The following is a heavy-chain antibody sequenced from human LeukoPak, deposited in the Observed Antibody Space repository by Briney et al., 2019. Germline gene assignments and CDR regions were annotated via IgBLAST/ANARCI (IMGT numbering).Heavy chain of an antibody. Sequence: GGSLRLSCAASGFTFSSYWMSWVRQAPGKGLEWVANIKQDGSEKYYVDSVKGRFTISRDNAKNSLYLQMNSLRAEDKAVYYCARDPVRGYSGYEGDYWGQGTLVTVSS. CDR3: ARDPVRGYSGYEGDY. CDR2: IKQDGSEK. CDR1: GFTFSSYW. J-gene: IGHJ4*02. V-gene: IGHV3-7*01. D-gene: IGHD5-12*01.